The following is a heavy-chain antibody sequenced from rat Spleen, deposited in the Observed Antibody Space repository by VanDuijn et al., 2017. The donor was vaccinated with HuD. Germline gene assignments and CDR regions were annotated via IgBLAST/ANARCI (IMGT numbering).Heavy chain of an antibody. J-gene: IGHJ3*01. CDR2: INNAGST. CDR3: ARSDGTHYYLPFAN. V-gene: IGHV3-3*01. D-gene: IGHD1-12*02. Sequence: EVQLQESGPGLVKPSQSLSLTCSVTGYSITSSYRWNWIRKFPGNKLEWLGYINNAGSTNYNPSLKSRISITRDTSKNQFFLQVNSVTSEDTATYDCARSDGTHYYLPFANWGQGTLVTVSS. CDR1: GYSITSSYR.